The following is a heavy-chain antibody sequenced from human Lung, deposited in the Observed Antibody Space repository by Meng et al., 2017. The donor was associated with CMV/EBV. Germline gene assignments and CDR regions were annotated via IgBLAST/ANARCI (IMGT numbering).Heavy chain of an antibody. CDR2: ISATGDTI. J-gene: IGHJ4*02. D-gene: IGHD2/OR15-2a*01. CDR1: GFTFRSYG. CDR3: ARDRDTHYCYSDSCYGLAY. V-gene: IGHV3-48*04. Sequence: ESLKISXAGSGFTFRSYGMSWVRQAPGRGLEWISYISATGDTIHYADSVKGRFTVSRDNTKSSVYLRMNSLGAEDTAVYYCARDRDTHYCYSDSCYGLAYWGQGTLVTFSS.